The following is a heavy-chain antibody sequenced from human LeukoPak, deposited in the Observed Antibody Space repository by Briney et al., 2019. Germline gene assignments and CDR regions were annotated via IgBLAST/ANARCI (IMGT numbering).Heavy chain of an antibody. D-gene: IGHD3-10*02. CDR1: GFSFSDYY. CDR3: AELGITMIGGV. J-gene: IGHJ6*04. CDR2: ISSGGSTI. Sequence: GGSLRLSCAPSGFSFSDYYMSWIRQAPGKGLEWVSSISSGGSTIHYADSVKGRFTISRDNAKNSLYLQMNSLRAEDTAVYYCAELGITMIGGVWGNGTTVTISS. V-gene: IGHV3-11*04.